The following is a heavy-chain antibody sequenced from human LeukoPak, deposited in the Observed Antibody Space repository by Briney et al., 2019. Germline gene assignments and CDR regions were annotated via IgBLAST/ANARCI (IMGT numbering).Heavy chain of an antibody. Sequence: SGTLSLTCAVSGGSISSSNWWSWVRQPPGKGLEWIGEIYHSGSTNYNPSLKSRVTISVDKSRNQFSLKLSSVTAADTAVYYCARENGTGLSRYYYYGMDVWGQGTTVTVSS. CDR2: IYHSGST. J-gene: IGHJ6*02. CDR3: ARENGTGLSRYYYYGMDV. V-gene: IGHV4-4*02. D-gene: IGHD1-14*01. CDR1: GGSISSSNW.